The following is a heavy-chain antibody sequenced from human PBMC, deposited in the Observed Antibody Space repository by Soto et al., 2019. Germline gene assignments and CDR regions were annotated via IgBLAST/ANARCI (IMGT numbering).Heavy chain of an antibody. CDR3: GRDDLYYYYYGMDV. J-gene: IGHJ6*02. CDR2: ISYDGSNK. V-gene: IGHV3-30-3*01. Sequence: QVQLVESGGGVVQPGRSLRLSCATSGFTFSSYAMHWVRQAPGKGLEWVAVISYDGSNKYYADSVKGRFTISRDNSKITLDRQMISLRAKDAAVYDCGRDDLYYYYYGMDVWGQGTTVTVSS. D-gene: IGHD2-8*01. CDR1: GFTFSSYA.